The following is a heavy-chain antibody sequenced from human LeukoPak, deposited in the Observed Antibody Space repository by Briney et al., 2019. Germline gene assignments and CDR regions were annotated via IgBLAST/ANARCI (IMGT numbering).Heavy chain of an antibody. D-gene: IGHD3-22*01. CDR2: IYTSGST. CDR1: GGSISSGSHY. Sequence: SQTLSLTCTVSGGSISSGSHYWSWIRQPAGKGLEWIGRIYTSGSTNYNPSLKSRVTISVDTSKNQFSLKLSSVTAADTAVYYCARGVAAYYDSSGYSKSFDPWGQGTLVTVSS. J-gene: IGHJ5*02. V-gene: IGHV4-61*02. CDR3: ARGVAAYYDSSGYSKSFDP.